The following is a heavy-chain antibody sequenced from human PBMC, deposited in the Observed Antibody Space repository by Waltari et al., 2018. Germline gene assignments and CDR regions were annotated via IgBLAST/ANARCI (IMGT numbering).Heavy chain of an antibody. D-gene: IGHD6-13*01. CDR3: GTRISSSSWYSIDY. Sequence: QLQLQESGPGLVKPSETLSLTCTVSGGSISSSSYYWGWIRQPPGKGLEWIGSIYYSGRTYYNPSLKSRVTISVDTSKNQFSLKLSSVTAADTAVYYCGTRISSSSWYSIDYWGQGTLVTVSS. CDR2: IYYSGRT. CDR1: GGSISSSSYY. V-gene: IGHV4-39*01. J-gene: IGHJ4*02.